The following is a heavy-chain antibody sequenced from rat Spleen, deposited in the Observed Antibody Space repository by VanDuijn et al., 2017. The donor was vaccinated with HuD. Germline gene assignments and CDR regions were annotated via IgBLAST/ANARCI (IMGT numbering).Heavy chain of an antibody. CDR1: GFTFSDYN. V-gene: IGHV5-7*01. Sequence: EVQLVESGGGLVQPGRSLKLSCAASGFTFSDYNMAWVRQAPKKGLEWVATISYDGSSTYYRDSVKGRFTISRDNAKSTLYLQMDSLRSEDTATYYCARHNSGYGYFDYGGQGVMVTVSS. D-gene: IGHD4-3*01. CDR3: ARHNSGYGYFDY. CDR2: ISYDGSST. J-gene: IGHJ2*01.